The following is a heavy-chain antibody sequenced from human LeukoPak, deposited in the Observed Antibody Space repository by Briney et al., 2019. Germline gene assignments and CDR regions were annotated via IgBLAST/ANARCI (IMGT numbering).Heavy chain of an antibody. CDR1: GGTFSSYA. J-gene: IGHJ6*03. V-gene: IGHV1-69*05. CDR2: IIPIFGTA. Sequence: GASVKVSCKASGGTFSSYAISWVRQAPGQGLEWMGGIIPIFGTANYAPKFQGRVTITTDESTSTAYMELSSLRSEDTAVYYCGYYYGSGSQYDYYYYYMDVWGKGTTVTVSS. D-gene: IGHD3-10*01. CDR3: GYYYGSGSQYDYYYYYMDV.